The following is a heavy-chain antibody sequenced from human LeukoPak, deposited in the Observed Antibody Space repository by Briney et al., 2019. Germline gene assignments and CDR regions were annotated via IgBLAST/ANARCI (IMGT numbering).Heavy chain of an antibody. D-gene: IGHD3-22*01. V-gene: IGHV1-69*06. J-gene: IGHJ4*02. Sequence: ASVKVSCKASGCTFSSYAISWLRQAPGQGLDWMGGIIPIFGTANYAQKFQGGLTNTSDNSRSTAYMEVRSLRSDDTAVYYCARFYDSSCYYFLRNDYWGQGTLVTVSS. CDR3: ARFYDSSCYYFLRNDY. CDR2: IIPIFGTA. CDR1: GCTFSSYA.